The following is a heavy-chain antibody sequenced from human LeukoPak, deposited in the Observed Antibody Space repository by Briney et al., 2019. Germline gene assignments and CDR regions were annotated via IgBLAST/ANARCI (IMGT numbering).Heavy chain of an antibody. CDR3: AREGITFGGVIASFDY. CDR1: GGSLSGYY. Sequence: PSETLSLTCAVSGGSLSGYYWTWIRQPPGKGLEWIGEINHSGSTNYNPSLKSRVTISVDTSRKQFFLRLSSVTAADTAVYYCAREGITFGGVIASFDYWGQGTLVTVSS. D-gene: IGHD3-16*02. CDR2: INHSGST. J-gene: IGHJ4*02. V-gene: IGHV4-34*01.